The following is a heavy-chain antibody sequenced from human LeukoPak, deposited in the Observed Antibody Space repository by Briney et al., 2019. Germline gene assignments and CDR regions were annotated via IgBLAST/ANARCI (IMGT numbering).Heavy chain of an antibody. CDR2: ISYRSSYT. CDR1: GFTFSTYN. J-gene: IGHJ4*02. V-gene: IGHV3-21*06. D-gene: IGHD1-26*01. Sequence: GGSLRLSCAASGFTFSTYNMNWVRQAPGKGLEWVSFISYRSSYTHYADSVKGRFSISRDNAKNSLYLQMNSLGAEDTAIYYCARAYTGTYHILDHWGQGVLVTVSS. CDR3: ARAYTGTYHILDH.